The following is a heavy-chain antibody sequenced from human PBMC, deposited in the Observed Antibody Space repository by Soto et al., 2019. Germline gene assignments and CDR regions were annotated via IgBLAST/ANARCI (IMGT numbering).Heavy chain of an antibody. CDR3: VRDFWSGYGYFDF. CDR1: GASIGSSGPY. J-gene: IGHJ4*02. V-gene: IGHV4-31*03. D-gene: IGHD3-3*01. Sequence: QVQLQESGPGLVKPSQTLSLTCTVSGASIGSSGPYWSWIRQLPGKALEWIGYIYYTGTTYYNPSLESRLTISMDTSSNQVSLKLTSVTAADTAVYYCVRDFWSGYGYFDFWGQGTLVTVSS. CDR2: IYYTGTT.